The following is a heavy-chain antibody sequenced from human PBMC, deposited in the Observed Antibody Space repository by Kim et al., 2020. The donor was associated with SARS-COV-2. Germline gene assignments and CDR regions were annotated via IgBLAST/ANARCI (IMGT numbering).Heavy chain of an antibody. D-gene: IGHD3-9*01. J-gene: IGHJ4*02. V-gene: IGHV3-21*01. CDR3: ARGPNDYDILTGYTV. Sequence: DSVKGRFTISRDNAKNSLYLQMNSLRAEDTAVYYCARGPNDYDILTGYTVWGQGTLVTVSS.